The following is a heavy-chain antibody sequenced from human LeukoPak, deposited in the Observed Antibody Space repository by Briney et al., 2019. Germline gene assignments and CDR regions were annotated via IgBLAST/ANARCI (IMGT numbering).Heavy chain of an antibody. CDR2: ISSGGGYK. D-gene: IGHD1-14*01. V-gene: IGHV3-21*06. CDR1: GFTFSSYS. J-gene: IGHJ6*03. CDR3: ARNPLISGYYYYYMDV. Sequence: GGSLRLSCAASGFTFSSYSMNWVRQAPGKVLEWVASISSGGGYKYYADSVKGRFTISRDNAKNSLYLQMNSLRAEDTAVYYCARNPLISGYYYYYMDVWGKGTTVTVSS.